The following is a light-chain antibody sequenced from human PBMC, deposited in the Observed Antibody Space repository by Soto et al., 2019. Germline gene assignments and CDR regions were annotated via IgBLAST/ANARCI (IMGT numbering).Light chain of an antibody. J-gene: IGKJ1*01. CDR1: QGIRND. Sequence: DIQMTQFPSSLSASVGDRVTITCRASQGIRNDLGWYQQKPGKAPKRLIYAASSLQSGVPYRFSGSGSGTEFTLAISRLQPEDSATFYCLQHSTYPLTFGQGTKVEIK. CDR2: AAS. CDR3: LQHSTYPLT. V-gene: IGKV1-17*01.